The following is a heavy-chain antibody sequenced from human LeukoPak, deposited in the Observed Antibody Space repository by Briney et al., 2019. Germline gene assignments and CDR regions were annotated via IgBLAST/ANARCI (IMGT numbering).Heavy chain of an antibody. J-gene: IGHJ4*02. V-gene: IGHV3-7*01. Sequence: QPGGSLRLSCAASGFTFSNYWMNWVRQAPGKGLEWVANIKQDGGEKSYVDSVKGRFTISRDNAKNSLHLQMNSLRAEDTAVYYCARLGGYWGQGTLVTVSS. D-gene: IGHD3-16*01. CDR1: GFTFSNYW. CDR2: IKQDGGEK. CDR3: ARLGGY.